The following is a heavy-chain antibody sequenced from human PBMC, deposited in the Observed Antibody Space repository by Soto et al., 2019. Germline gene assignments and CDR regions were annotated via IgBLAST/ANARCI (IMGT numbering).Heavy chain of an antibody. CDR1: GGSISSFAYY. Sequence: LSLTCTVSGGSISSFAYYWGWIRQPPGKGLEWIGTVYYNENTYYNPSLKSRVTISVDTAKNQFSLNLRSVTAADTAIYFCARRERYYGSPGWFDPWGQGTLVTVAS. D-gene: IGHD3-10*01. CDR3: ARRERYYGSPGWFDP. CDR2: VYYNENT. J-gene: IGHJ5*02. V-gene: IGHV4-39*01.